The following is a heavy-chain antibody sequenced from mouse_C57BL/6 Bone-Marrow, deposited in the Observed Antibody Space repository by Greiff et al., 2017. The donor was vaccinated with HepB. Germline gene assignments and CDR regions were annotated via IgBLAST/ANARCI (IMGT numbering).Heavy chain of an antibody. CDR2: IYPSDSET. V-gene: IGHV1-61*01. J-gene: IGHJ2*01. CDR3: ARQGLGRPYYFDY. Sequence: QVQLQQPGAELVRPGSSVKLSCKASGYTFTSYWMDWVKQRPGQGLEWIGNIYPSDSETHYNQKFKDKATLTVDKSSSTAYMQLSSLTSEDSAVYYCARQGLGRPYYFDYWGQGTTLTVSS. CDR1: GYTFTSYW. D-gene: IGHD4-1*01.